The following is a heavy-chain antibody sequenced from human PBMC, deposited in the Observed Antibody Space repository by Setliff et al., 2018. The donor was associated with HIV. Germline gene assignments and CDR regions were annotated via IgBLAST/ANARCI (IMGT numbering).Heavy chain of an antibody. J-gene: IGHJ4*02. V-gene: IGHV3-74*01. Sequence: PGGSLRLSCEASEFTFSDSWMHWVRQVPGQGLVWVSTINSDGSTTSYADSVKGRFTISRDNARNTLYLQMSGLRAEDSAVYFCAKDIQCSGGSCKHFDYWGQGTLVTVSS. CDR3: AKDIQCSGGSCKHFDY. CDR1: EFTFSDSW. D-gene: IGHD2-15*01. CDR2: INSDGSTT.